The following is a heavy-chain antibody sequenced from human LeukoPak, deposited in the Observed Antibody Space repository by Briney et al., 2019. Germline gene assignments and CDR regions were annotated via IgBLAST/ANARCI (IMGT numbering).Heavy chain of an antibody. Sequence: GGSLRLSCAASGFTFSSYAMSWVRQAPGKALEWVSAISGSGGSTYYADSVKGRFTISRDNSKNTLYLQMNSLRAEDTAVYYCAKDYGSGSYSSEFCYWGQGTLVTVSS. V-gene: IGHV3-23*01. J-gene: IGHJ4*02. D-gene: IGHD3-10*01. CDR1: GFTFSSYA. CDR3: AKDYGSGSYSSEFCY. CDR2: ISGSGGST.